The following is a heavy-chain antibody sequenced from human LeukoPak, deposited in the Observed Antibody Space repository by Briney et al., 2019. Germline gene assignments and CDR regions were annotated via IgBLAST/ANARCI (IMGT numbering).Heavy chain of an antibody. CDR3: ARGLQLAT. CDR1: GGTFSSYA. CDR2: MNPNSGNT. D-gene: IGHD6-19*01. V-gene: IGHV1-8*02. J-gene: IGHJ4*02. Sequence: ASVKVSCKASGGTFSSYAISRVRQATGQGLEWMGWMNPNSGNTGYAQKLQGRVTMTRNTSISTAYMELSSLRSEDAAVYYCARGLQLATWGQGTLVTVSS.